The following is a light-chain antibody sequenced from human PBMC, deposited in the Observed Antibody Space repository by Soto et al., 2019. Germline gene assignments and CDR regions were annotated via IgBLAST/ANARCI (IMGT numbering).Light chain of an antibody. CDR2: GAS. CDR3: QQYGSSPPIT. J-gene: IGKJ5*01. V-gene: IGKV3-20*01. Sequence: EIGLTQSPGTLYLSPGERATLSCRARQSVSSSYFAWYQQKPGQAPRHLIYGASSRATGIPDRFSGSGSGADVTLANSRLEPEDCAVYYCQQYGSSPPITFGQGTLLEIK. CDR1: QSVSSSY.